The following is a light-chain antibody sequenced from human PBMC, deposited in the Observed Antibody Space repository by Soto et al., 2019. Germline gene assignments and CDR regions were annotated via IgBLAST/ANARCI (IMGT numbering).Light chain of an antibody. V-gene: IGLV1-40*01. Sequence: QSVLTQPPSVSGAPGQRVTISCTGSSSNIGAGYDVHWYQQLPGTAPKLLIYGNSNRPSGVPDRFSGSKSGTSASLAITGLQGEDVGDYNSQSYDSSLRCVVFGEGPKLTVL. J-gene: IGLJ2*01. CDR1: SSNIGAGYD. CDR3: QSYDSSLRCVV. CDR2: GNS.